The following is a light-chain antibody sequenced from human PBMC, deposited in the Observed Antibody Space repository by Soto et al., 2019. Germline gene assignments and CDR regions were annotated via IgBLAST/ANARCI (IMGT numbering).Light chain of an antibody. CDR3: QQYTNWPPNT. CDR2: DAY. Sequence: EIVLTQSPATLSVSPGERVTLSCRASQGVGSTLAWYRQQPGQAPRLLIYDAYIRASGVPARFSGRGSGTEFTLTISSLQSEDFAVYYCQQYTNWPPNTFGPGTRLEI. V-gene: IGKV3-15*01. CDR1: QGVGST. J-gene: IGKJ5*01.